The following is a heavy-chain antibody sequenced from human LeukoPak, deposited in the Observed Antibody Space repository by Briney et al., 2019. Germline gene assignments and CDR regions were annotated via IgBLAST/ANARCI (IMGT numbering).Heavy chain of an antibody. V-gene: IGHV4-59*01. CDR1: GGSISSYY. Sequence: SETLSLTCTVSGGSISSYYWSWIRQPPGKGLEWIGYIYYSGSTNYNPSLKSRVTISVDTSKNQFSLKLSSVTAADMAVYYCARVDRSGSDFDYWGQGTLVTVSS. D-gene: IGHD6-19*01. CDR2: IYYSGST. J-gene: IGHJ4*02. CDR3: ARVDRSGSDFDY.